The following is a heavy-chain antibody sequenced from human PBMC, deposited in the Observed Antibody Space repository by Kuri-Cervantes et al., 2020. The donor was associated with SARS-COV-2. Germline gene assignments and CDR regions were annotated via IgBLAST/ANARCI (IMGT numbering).Heavy chain of an antibody. CDR3: ARDLNGQLWSTGLGY. V-gene: IGHV4-59*01. D-gene: IGHD5-18*01. Sequence: GSLRLSCTVPGGSIKNYFWTWIRQSPGKGLEWIGYIYDSGTTNYNPSLKSRVTVSVDKSKNHFSLRLSSVTAADTAVYYCARDLNGQLWSTGLGYWGQGTLVTVSS. J-gene: IGHJ4*02. CDR1: GGSIKNYF. CDR2: IYDSGTT.